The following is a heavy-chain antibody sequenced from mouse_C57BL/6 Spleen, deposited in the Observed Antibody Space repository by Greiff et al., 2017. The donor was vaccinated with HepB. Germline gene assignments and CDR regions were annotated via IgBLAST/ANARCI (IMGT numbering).Heavy chain of an antibody. D-gene: IGHD1-1*01. J-gene: IGHJ4*01. CDR2: INPNNGGT. V-gene: IGHV1-18*01. Sequence: VQLQQPGPELVKPGASVKISCKASGYTFTDYNMDWVKQSHGKSLEWIGDINPNNGGTIYNQKFKGKATLTVDKSSSTAYMELRSLTSEDTAVYYCARGLRYAMDYWGQGTSVIVSS. CDR3: ARGLRYAMDY. CDR1: GYTFTDYN.